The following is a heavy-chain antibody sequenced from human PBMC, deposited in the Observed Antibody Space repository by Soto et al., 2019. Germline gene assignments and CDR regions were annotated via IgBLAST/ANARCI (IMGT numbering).Heavy chain of an antibody. V-gene: IGHV1-24*01. CDR3: AIDVRRSNQFDH. Sequence: ASVKVSCKVSGYTLTELSIRWVRQAPGEGLEWMGGFDLENGETIYAQRFQGRVTMTEESSADTPYMELSSLRSEDTAVYYCAIDVRRSNQFDHWGQGTMVTVSS. D-gene: IGHD3-10*01. CDR1: GYTLTELS. J-gene: IGHJ4*02. CDR2: FDLENGET.